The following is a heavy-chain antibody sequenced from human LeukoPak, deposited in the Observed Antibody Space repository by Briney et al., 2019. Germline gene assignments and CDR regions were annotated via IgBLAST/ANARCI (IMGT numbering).Heavy chain of an antibody. Sequence: PSETLSLTCAVYGRSFSGYYWSWIRQPPGKGLERIGEINHSGSTNYNPSLKSRVTISVDTSKNQFSLKLSSVTAADTAVYYCARDDDYSNLIDYWGQGTLVTVSS. J-gene: IGHJ4*02. D-gene: IGHD4-11*01. CDR3: ARDDDYSNLIDY. V-gene: IGHV4-34*01. CDR2: INHSGST. CDR1: GRSFSGYY.